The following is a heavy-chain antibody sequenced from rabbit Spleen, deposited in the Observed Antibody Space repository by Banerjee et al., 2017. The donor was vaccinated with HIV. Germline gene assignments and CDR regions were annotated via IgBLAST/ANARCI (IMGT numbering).Heavy chain of an antibody. CDR2: IYTGSSGST. J-gene: IGHJ4*01. V-gene: IGHV1S45*01. CDR1: GFTFSNQW. CDR3: AKDRDL. Sequence: QEQLKESGGGLVQPGGSLKLSCTASGFTFSNQWIFWVRQAPGKGLEWIACIYTGSSGSTYYASWAKGRFTISRTSSTTVTLQMTSLTAADTATYFCAKDRDLWGQGTLVT.